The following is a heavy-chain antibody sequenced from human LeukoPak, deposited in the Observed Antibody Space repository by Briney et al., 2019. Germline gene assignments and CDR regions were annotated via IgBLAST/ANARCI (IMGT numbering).Heavy chain of an antibody. V-gene: IGHV3-74*01. CDR2: IDSDGSST. CDR3: ARESGSYARPFDY. J-gene: IGHJ4*02. Sequence: GGSLRLSCAASGFTFSSYWMHWVRQAPGKGLVWVSRIDSDGSSTIYADSVKGRFTIPRDNAKNTLYLQMNSLTAEDTAVYYCARESGSYARPFDYWGQGALVTVSS. D-gene: IGHD1-26*01. CDR1: GFTFSSYW.